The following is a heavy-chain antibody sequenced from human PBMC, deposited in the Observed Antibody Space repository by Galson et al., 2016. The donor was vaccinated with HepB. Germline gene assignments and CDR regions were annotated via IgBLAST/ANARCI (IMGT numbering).Heavy chain of an antibody. J-gene: IGHJ4*02. D-gene: IGHD6-13*01. CDR2: ISSSSTI. CDR3: ARDLLNLAAPDY. CDR1: GFTFSSYS. V-gene: IGHV3-48*04. Sequence: SLRLSCAASGFTFSSYSMSWVRQAPGRGLEWVSYISSSSTIYYADSVKGRFTISRDNAKNSLFLQLNSLRAEDTAVYYCARDLLNLAAPDYWGQGTLVTVSS.